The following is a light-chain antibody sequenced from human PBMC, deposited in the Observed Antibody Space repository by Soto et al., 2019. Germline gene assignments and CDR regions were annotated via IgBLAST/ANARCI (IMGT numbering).Light chain of an antibody. J-gene: IGKJ1*01. CDR2: AAS. CDR3: LCYNNYWT. Sequence: QITQSPSSLSASVGDRATIPCRASQGIRNDLGWFQQKPGKAPKRLIYAASTLESGVPSRFSGSGSGTEFTLTISSLQPDDFATYYCLCYNNYWTFGQGTKV. CDR1: QGIRND. V-gene: IGKV1-17*01.